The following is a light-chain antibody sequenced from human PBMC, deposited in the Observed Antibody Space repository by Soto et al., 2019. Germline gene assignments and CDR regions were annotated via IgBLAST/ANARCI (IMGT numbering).Light chain of an antibody. Sequence: LAQPASVSGSRGQSITISCTGTSSDVGRYNYVSWFQQHPGKVPKLIIYDVSNWPSGVSDRFSGSKSGNTASLTISGLQPEDEADYYCSSFTSSSTFVFGTGTKVTVL. CDR3: SSFTSSSTFV. J-gene: IGLJ1*01. CDR2: DVS. CDR1: SSDVGRYNY. V-gene: IGLV2-14*03.